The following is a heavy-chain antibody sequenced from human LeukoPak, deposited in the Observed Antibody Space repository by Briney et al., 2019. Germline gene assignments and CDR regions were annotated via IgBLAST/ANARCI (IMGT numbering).Heavy chain of an antibody. Sequence: VAXVKVSCKASGYTFTGYYMHWVRQAPGQGLEWMGWINPNSGGTNYAQKFQGRVTMTRDTSISTAYMELSRLRSDDTAVYYCARAGGGIFTVDYWGQGTLVTVSS. CDR2: INPNSGGT. CDR3: ARAGGGIFTVDY. CDR1: GYTFTGYY. D-gene: IGHD1-14*01. J-gene: IGHJ4*02. V-gene: IGHV1-2*02.